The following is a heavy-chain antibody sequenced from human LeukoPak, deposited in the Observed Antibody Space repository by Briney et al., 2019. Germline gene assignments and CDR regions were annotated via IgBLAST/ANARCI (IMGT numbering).Heavy chain of an antibody. V-gene: IGHV4-59*01. CDR1: GGSITTYF. CDR2: IYYIGST. CDR3: ASVRRDGYPFDY. D-gene: IGHD5-24*01. Sequence: SQTLSLTCTVSGGSITTYFWSWIRQPPGKGLEWIGYIYYIGSTNYNPSLKSRVTISVDTSKNQFSLKLSSVTAADTAVYYCASVRRDGYPFDYWGQGTLVTVSS. J-gene: IGHJ4*02.